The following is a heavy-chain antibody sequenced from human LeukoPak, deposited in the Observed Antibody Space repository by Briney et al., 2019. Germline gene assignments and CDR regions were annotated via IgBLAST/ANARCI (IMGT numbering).Heavy chain of an antibody. CDR3: ATEVDKDDTFAT. V-gene: IGHV3-53*01. J-gene: IGHJ3*02. CDR1: GVTVSSFY. CDR2: IYNTGGT. D-gene: IGHD3-22*01. Sequence: TGGSLRLSCEAPGVTVSSFYRSWVRQAPGKGLEWVSLIYNTGGTYYADSVKGRFTISRDKSKNTLFLQMNSLRVDDTAVAYCATEVDKDDTFATCGEGTMVTVSS.